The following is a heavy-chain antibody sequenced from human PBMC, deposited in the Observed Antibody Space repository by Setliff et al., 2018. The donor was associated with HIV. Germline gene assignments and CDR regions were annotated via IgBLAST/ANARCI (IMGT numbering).Heavy chain of an antibody. CDR2: IRSKANSYAT. D-gene: IGHD6-25*01. Sequence: GGSLRLSCAASGFTFSGSAMHWVRQASGKGLEWVGRIRSKANSYATAYAASVKGRFTISRDDSKNTAYLQMNSLKTEDTAVYYCTRPGIAAPGSVPGQQIVPPLGFDPWGQGTLVTVSS. CDR3: TRPGIAAPGSVPGQQIVPPLGFDP. J-gene: IGHJ5*02. CDR1: GFTFSGSA. V-gene: IGHV3-73*01.